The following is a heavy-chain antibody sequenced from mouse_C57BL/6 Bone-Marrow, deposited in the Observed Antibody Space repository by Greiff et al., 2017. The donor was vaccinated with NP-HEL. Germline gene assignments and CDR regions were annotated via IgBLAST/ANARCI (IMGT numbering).Heavy chain of an antibody. V-gene: IGHV1-26*01. D-gene: IGHD2-12*01. CDR2: INPNNGGT. CDR1: GYTFTDYY. CDR3: ARSYDAWYFDV. J-gene: IGHJ1*03. Sequence: EVQLQQSGPELVKPGASVKISCKASGYTFTDYYMNWVKQSHGKSLEWIGDINPNNGGTSYNQKFKGTATLTVDKSSSTAYMELRSLTSEDSAVYYCARSYDAWYFDVWGTGTTVTVSS.